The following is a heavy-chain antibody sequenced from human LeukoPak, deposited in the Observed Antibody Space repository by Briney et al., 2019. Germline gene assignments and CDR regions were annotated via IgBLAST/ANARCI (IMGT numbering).Heavy chain of an antibody. V-gene: IGHV3-23*01. Sequence: GGSLRLSCAASGFTFSSYAMSWVRQAPGKGVEWVSAISGSGGSTYYADSVKGRFTISRDNSKNTLYLQMNSLRAEDTAVYYCAKDQTQLDYYYHGMDVWGQGTTVTVSS. D-gene: IGHD2-2*01. CDR3: AKDQTQLDYYYHGMDV. J-gene: IGHJ6*02. CDR2: ISGSGGST. CDR1: GFTFSSYA.